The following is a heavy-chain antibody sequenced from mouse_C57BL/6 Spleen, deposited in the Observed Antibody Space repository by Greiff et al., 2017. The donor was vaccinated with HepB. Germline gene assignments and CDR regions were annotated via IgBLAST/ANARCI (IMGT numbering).Heavy chain of an antibody. CDR1: GYTFTSYW. Sequence: VQLQQPGAELVKPGASVKLSCKASGYTFTSYWMHWVKQRPGQGLEWIGMIHPNSGSTNYNEKFKSKATLTVDKSSSTAYMQLSSLTSEDSAVYYCARRGYYGSSYAMDDWGQGTSVTVSS. CDR3: ARRGYYGSSYAMDD. CDR2: IHPNSGST. V-gene: IGHV1-64*01. J-gene: IGHJ4*01. D-gene: IGHD1-1*01.